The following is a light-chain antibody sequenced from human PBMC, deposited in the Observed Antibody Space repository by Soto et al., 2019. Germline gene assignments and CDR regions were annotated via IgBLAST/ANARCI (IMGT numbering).Light chain of an antibody. V-gene: IGKV3-15*01. CDR1: QSVSSN. CDR3: QQYNNWPPET. CDR2: GAS. J-gene: IGKJ1*01. Sequence: EIVMTQSPATLSVSPWERATLSCRASQSVSSNLAWYQQKPGQAPRLLLYGASTRATGIPARFSGSGSGTEFTLTISSLQSEDFAVYYGQQYNNWPPETFGQGTKVDIK.